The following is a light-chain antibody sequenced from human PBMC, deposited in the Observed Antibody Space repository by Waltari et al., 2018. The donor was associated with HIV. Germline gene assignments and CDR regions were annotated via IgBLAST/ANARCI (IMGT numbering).Light chain of an antibody. V-gene: IGLV2-8*01. CDR2: DVS. CDR1: SSDVGGYKY. Sequence: QSALTQPPSASGSPGQSVTIPSTGTSSDVGGYKYVSWYQQPPGKAPKLMIYDVSKRPSGVPDRFSGSKSGNTASLTVSGLQAEDEADYYCSSYAGSNNWVVFGGGTKLTVL. J-gene: IGLJ2*01. CDR3: SSYAGSNNWVV.